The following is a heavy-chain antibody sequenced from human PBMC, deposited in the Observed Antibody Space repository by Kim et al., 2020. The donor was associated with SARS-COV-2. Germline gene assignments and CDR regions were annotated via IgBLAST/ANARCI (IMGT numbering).Heavy chain of an antibody. CDR3: ARDQYNWNYEY. Sequence: TKYSQKFQGRVTITRDTSASRAYMELSSLRSEDTAVYYCARDQYNWNYEYWGQGTLVTVSS. V-gene: IGHV1-3*01. D-gene: IGHD1-7*01. J-gene: IGHJ4*02. CDR2: T.